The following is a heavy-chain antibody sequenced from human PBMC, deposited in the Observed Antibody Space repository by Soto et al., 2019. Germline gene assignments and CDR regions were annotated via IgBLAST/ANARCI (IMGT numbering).Heavy chain of an antibody. Sequence: QVQLVQSGAEVKKPVSSVKVSCKASGGTFSSYAISWVRQAPGQGLEWMGGIIPIFGTANYAQKFQGRVTITADESTSTAYMELSSLKSEDTAVYYWASRGYGGYDATNDYWGEGTLVTVSS. V-gene: IGHV1-69*12. D-gene: IGHD5-12*01. J-gene: IGHJ4*02. CDR2: IIPIFGTA. CDR1: GGTFSSYA. CDR3: ASRGYGGYDATNDY.